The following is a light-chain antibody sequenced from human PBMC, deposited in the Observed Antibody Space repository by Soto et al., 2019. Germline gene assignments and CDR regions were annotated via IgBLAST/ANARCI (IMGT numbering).Light chain of an antibody. CDR2: DVS. CDR3: CSYAGSYXFYV. V-gene: IGLV2-11*01. Sequence: QSALTQPRSVSGSPGQSVTISCTGTSSDVGGYNYVSWHQQHPGKAPKLMIYDVSKRPSGVPDRFSGSNASNTASLTISGLQAEDEADYYCCSYAGSYXFYVFGTGTK. CDR1: SSDVGGYNY. J-gene: IGLJ1*01.